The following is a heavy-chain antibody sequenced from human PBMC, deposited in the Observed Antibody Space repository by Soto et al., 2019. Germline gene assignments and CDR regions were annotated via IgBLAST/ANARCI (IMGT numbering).Heavy chain of an antibody. CDR2: IWYDGSNK. CDR1: GFTFSSYG. J-gene: IGHJ4*02. D-gene: IGHD3-10*01. Sequence: GGSLRLSCAASGFTFSSYGMHWVRQAPGKGLEWVAVIWYDGSNKYYADSVKGRFTISRDNSKNTLYLQMNSLRAEDTAVYYCARPMVRGVNSQELDYWGQGTLVTV. V-gene: IGHV3-33*01. CDR3: ARPMVRGVNSQELDY.